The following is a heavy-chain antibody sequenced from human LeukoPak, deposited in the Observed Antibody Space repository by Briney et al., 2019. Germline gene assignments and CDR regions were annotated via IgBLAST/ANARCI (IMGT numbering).Heavy chain of an antibody. Sequence: ASVEVSCKASGYTFTSYGISWVRQAPGQGLEWMGWISAYNGNTNYAQKLQGRVTMTTDTSTSTAYMELRSLRSDDTAVYYCARAGYYDSSGYTNFDYWGRGTLVTVSS. V-gene: IGHV1-18*01. CDR2: ISAYNGNT. D-gene: IGHD3-22*01. CDR1: GYTFTSYG. J-gene: IGHJ4*02. CDR3: ARAGYYDSSGYTNFDY.